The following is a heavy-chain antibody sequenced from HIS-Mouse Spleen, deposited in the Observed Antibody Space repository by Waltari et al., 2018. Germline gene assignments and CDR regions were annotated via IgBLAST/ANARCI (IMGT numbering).Heavy chain of an antibody. J-gene: IGHJ4*02. CDR2: ISYDGSNK. Sequence: QVQLVESGGGVVQPGRSLRLSCAASGFTCGSYGTHWVRQAPGKGLEWVAVISYDGSNKYYADSVKGRFTISRDNSKNTLYLQMNSLRAEDTAVYYCAKDKHHAFDYWGQGTLVTVSS. CDR1: GFTCGSYG. V-gene: IGHV3-30*18. CDR3: AKDKHHAFDY.